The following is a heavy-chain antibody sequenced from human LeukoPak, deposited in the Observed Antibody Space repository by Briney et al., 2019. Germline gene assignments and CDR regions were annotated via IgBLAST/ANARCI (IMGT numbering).Heavy chain of an antibody. J-gene: IGHJ6*03. Sequence: GGSLRLSCAASGFTFRDYYMSWIRQAPGKGLEWISYITVSGSTIYYAGSVKGRFTISRDNARNSLYLQMDGLRAEDTAVYYCARDRGIVLPDTSYYMDVWGKGTTVTVSS. CDR2: ITVSGSTI. CDR3: ARDRGIVLPDTSYYMDV. V-gene: IGHV3-11*01. D-gene: IGHD1-26*01. CDR1: GFTFRDYY.